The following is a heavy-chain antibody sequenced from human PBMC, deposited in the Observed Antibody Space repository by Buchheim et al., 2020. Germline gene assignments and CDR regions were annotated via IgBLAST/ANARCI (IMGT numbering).Heavy chain of an antibody. CDR2: INGGSSYI. J-gene: IGHJ4*02. CDR3: ARDLGQSCTNGVCYTPYFDY. CDR1: GFTFNTYT. Sequence: EVQLVESGGGLVKPGGSLRLSCAASGFTFNTYTMNWVRQAPGKGLEWVSSINGGSSYIYYADSVKGRFTIYRDNAKNSLYLEMNSLRAEDTAVYYCARDLGQSCTNGVCYTPYFDYWGQGTL. V-gene: IGHV3-21*02. D-gene: IGHD2-8*01.